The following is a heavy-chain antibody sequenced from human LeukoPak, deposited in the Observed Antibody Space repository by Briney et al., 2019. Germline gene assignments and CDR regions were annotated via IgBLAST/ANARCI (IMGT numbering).Heavy chain of an antibody. CDR1: GFTFGGYG. J-gene: IGHJ4*02. D-gene: IGHD1-14*01. CDR3: TRYNNDHFDY. V-gene: IGHV3-33*01. Sequence: GGSLRLSCAGSGFTFGGYGMHWYRQTPGKGLEWVAVIAYDGSRAFYADSVKGRFTISRDNSKNTMSVQMDDLRAEDTAVYYCTRYNNDHFDYWGQGTLVTVSS. CDR2: IAYDGSRA.